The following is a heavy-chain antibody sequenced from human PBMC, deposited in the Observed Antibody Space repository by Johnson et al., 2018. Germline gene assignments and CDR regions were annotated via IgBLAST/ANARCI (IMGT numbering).Heavy chain of an antibody. V-gene: IGHV3-23*04. CDR3: AKDVLLWFGEPGAFDI. J-gene: IGHJ3*02. D-gene: IGHD3-10*01. CDR2: ISGSGGST. Sequence: VQLVQSGGGLVQPGGSLRLSCAASGFTFSSYAMSWVRQAPGKGLEWVSAISGSGGSTYYADSVKGRFTISRDNSKNALYLQMNSLRAEDTAVYYCAKDVLLWFGEPGAFDIWGQGTMVTVSS. CDR1: GFTFSSYA.